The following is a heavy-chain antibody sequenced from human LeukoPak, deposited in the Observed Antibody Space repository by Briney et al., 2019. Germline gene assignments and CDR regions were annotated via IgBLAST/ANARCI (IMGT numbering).Heavy chain of an antibody. D-gene: IGHD3-10*01. V-gene: IGHV4-39*07. CDR3: ARVRYYGSRSYLDY. CDR1: GGSINSSSYY. Sequence: SETLSLTCTVTGGSINSSSYYWGWVRQPPGKGLEWIGSIYYSGTTYYNPSLKSRVTISVDTSTNKFSLNLSSVTAADTAVYYCARVRYYGSRSYLDYWGQGTLVTVSS. J-gene: IGHJ4*02. CDR2: IYYSGTT.